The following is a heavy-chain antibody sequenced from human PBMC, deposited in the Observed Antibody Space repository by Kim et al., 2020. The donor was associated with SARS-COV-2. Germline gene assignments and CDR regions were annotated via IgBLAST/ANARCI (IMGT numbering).Heavy chain of an antibody. Sequence: GSLRLSCTASGFTFSTYWMHWVRQAPGKGPVWVSRLNPDETNIRYAHSVKGRFTVSRDKAKNTLYLQMNTLRVADTAVYYSAKDQTAAGPTTLDYWGQG. V-gene: IGHV3-74*01. CDR3: AKDQTAAGPTTLDY. CDR1: GFTFSTYW. CDR2: LNPDETNI. D-gene: IGHD6-13*01. J-gene: IGHJ4*02.